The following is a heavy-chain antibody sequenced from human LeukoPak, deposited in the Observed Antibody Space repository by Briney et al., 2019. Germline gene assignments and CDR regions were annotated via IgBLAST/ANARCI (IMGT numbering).Heavy chain of an antibody. CDR2: ISGSGGST. Sequence: PGGSLRLSCAASGFTFSSYAMSWVRQAPGKGLEWVSGISGSGGSTYYADSVKGRFTISRENAKNSLYLQMNILKAGDTAVYYCARGGPGYYLDYWGQGTLVTVSP. V-gene: IGHV3-23*01. CDR1: GFTFSSYA. J-gene: IGHJ4*02. CDR3: ARGGPGYYLDY.